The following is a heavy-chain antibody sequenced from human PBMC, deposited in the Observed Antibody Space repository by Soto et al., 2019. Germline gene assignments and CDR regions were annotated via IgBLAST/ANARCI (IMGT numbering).Heavy chain of an antibody. V-gene: IGHV3-74*01. D-gene: IGHD3-10*01. CDR3: TRVVDGSAGEFDY. J-gene: IGHJ4*02. Sequence: GALRGSCADSGFPLRNYWMHWVRQAPGEGLVWVSRIGGDGGGTTYADSVKGRFTISRDNAKNTLYLQMNSLRAEDSAVYYCTRVVDGSAGEFDYWGQGTLVTVSS. CDR1: GFPLRNYW. CDR2: IGGDGGGT.